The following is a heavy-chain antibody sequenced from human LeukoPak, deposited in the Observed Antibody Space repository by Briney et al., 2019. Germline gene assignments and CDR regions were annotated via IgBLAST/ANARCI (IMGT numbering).Heavy chain of an antibody. J-gene: IGHJ3*02. CDR3: ARSYSSGWTKGAFDI. CDR1: GFTFSSYE. V-gene: IGHV3-48*03. CDR2: ISSSGSTI. Sequence: GGSLRLSCAASGFTFSSYEMNWVRQAPGKGLEWVSYISSSGSTIYYADSVKGRFTISRDNAKNSLYLQMNSLRAEDTAVYYCARSYSSGWTKGAFDIWGQGTMVAVSS. D-gene: IGHD6-19*01.